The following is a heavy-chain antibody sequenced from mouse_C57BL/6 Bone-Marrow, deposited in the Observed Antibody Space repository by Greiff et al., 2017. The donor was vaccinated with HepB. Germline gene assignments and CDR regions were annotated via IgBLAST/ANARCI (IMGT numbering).Heavy chain of an antibody. CDR3: ARSDGSSFYYFDY. D-gene: IGHD1-1*01. Sequence: QVQLQQSGAELARPGASVKLSCKASGYTFTSYGISWVKQRTGQGLEWIGEIYPRSGNTYYNEKFKGKATLTADKSSSTAYMELRSLTSEDSAVYFCARSDGSSFYYFDYWGQGTTLTVSS. V-gene: IGHV1-81*01. CDR2: IYPRSGNT. J-gene: IGHJ2*01. CDR1: GYTFTSYG.